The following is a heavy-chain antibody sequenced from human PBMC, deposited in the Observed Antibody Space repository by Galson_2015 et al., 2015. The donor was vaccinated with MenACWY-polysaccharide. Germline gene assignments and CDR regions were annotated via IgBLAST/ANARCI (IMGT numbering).Heavy chain of an antibody. CDR2: IYYSGNT. V-gene: IGHV4-39*01. CDR3: ARRTYLNWFDP. CDR1: GGSVSSSSYY. J-gene: IGHJ5*02. Sequence: TLSLTCTVSGGSVSSSSYYWGWIRQPPGKGLEWIASIYYSGNTYYNPSLKSRVTISVDTSKNQFSLKLTSVTAADTAVYYCARRTYLNWFDPWGQGTLVTVSS.